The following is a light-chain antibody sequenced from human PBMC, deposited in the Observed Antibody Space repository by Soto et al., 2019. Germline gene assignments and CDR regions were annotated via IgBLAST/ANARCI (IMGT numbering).Light chain of an antibody. V-gene: IGLV2-14*03. CDR2: EVN. CDR1: SSDVGAYDY. CDR3: SSYTSGSTRV. Sequence: QSVLTQPASVSGSPGQSITISCTGTSSDVGAYDYVSWYQQHPDKAPKLKIYEVNNRPSGVSNRFSGSKSVNTATLTIFGLQAEDEADYYCSSYTSGSTRVFGTGTKVPS. J-gene: IGLJ1*01.